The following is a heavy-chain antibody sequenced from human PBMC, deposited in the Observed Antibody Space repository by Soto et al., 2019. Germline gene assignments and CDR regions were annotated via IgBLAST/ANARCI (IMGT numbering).Heavy chain of an antibody. CDR2: ISSSSSYI. CDR1: GFTFSSYA. V-gene: IGHV3-21*01. CDR3: ARDRGNYRFDY. J-gene: IGHJ4*02. Sequence: GGSLRLSCAASGFTFSSYAMSWVRQAPGKGLEWVSSISSSSSYIYYADSVKGRFTISRDNAKNSLYLQMNSLRAEDTAVYYCARDRGNYRFDYWGQGTLVTVSS. D-gene: IGHD1-7*01.